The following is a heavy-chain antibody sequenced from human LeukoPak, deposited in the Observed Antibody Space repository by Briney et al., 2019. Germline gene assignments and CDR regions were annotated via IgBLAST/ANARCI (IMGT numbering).Heavy chain of an antibody. CDR3: AKVLGDFSARELSSFGGVGFDY. CDR1: GGSISSYY. D-gene: IGHD1-26*01. V-gene: IGHV4-59*08. Sequence: SETLSLTCTVSGGSISSYYWSWIRQPPGKGLEWIGYIYYSGSTNYNPSLKSRVTISVDTSKKQFSLKLSSVTAADTAVYYCAKVLGDFSARELSSFGGVGFDYWGQGTLVTVSS. CDR2: IYYSGST. J-gene: IGHJ4*02.